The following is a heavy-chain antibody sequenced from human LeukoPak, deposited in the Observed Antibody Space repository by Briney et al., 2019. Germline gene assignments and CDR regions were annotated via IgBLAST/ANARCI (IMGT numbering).Heavy chain of an antibody. D-gene: IGHD1-1*01. CDR3: ARDGNEGYSVALNFDY. J-gene: IGHJ4*02. Sequence: GGSLRLSCAASGFTFSSYSMNWVRQAPGKGLEWVSAISSSSSYIYYADSVKGRFTISRDNAKNSLYLQMNSLRAEDTAVYYCARDGNEGYSVALNFDYWGQGTLVTVSS. V-gene: IGHV3-21*01. CDR1: GFTFSSYS. CDR2: ISSSSSYI.